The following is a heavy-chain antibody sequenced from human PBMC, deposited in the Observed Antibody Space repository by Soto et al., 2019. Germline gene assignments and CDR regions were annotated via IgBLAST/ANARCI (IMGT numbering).Heavy chain of an antibody. Sequence: QVQLVESGGGVVHPGRSLSLSCAGSGFIFSTYGMHWVRQAPGKGLEWVAFISYDGGETFYADSVKGRFTISRDNSKSTVFLHMNSLKKEDTAVYYCAITSVADASFDYWGQGTLVTVSS. V-gene: IGHV3-30*03. D-gene: IGHD5-12*01. J-gene: IGHJ4*02. CDR1: GFIFSTYG. CDR3: AITSVADASFDY. CDR2: ISYDGGET.